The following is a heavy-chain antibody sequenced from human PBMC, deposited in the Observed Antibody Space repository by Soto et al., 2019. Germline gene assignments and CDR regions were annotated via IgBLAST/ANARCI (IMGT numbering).Heavy chain of an antibody. D-gene: IGHD2-2*01. CDR1: GYTFITYH. CDR2: IDPSGGST. Sequence: ASVKVSCKASGYTFITYHMHWVRQAPGQGLEWMGTIDPSGGSTTYAQNLQGRVTMTRDTSTSTVYMELSGLRSDDTAVYYYVSADSYCSSAGCYYYMDVWGKGTTVTVSS. V-gene: IGHV1-46*01. CDR3: VSADSYCSSAGCYYYMDV. J-gene: IGHJ6*03.